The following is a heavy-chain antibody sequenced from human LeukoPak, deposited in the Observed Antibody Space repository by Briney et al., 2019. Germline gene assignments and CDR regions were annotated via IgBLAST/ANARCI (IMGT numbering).Heavy chain of an antibody. J-gene: IGHJ3*02. CDR1: GFTFSDYS. Sequence: GGSLRLSCAASGFTFSDYSMNWVRQAPGKGLEWVSYISSSGSTIYYADSVKGRFTISRDNAKNSLYLQMNSLRAGDTAVYYCVRDQVIRGAFDIWGQGTMVTVSS. CDR2: ISSSGSTI. V-gene: IGHV3-48*01. CDR3: VRDQVIRGAFDI. D-gene: IGHD3-16*02.